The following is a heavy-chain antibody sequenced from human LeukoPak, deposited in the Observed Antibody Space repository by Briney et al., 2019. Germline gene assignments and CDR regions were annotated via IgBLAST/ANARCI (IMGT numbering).Heavy chain of an antibody. Sequence: SETLSLTCTVSGGSISSSSYYWGWIRQPPGKGLEWIGSIYYSGSTYYNPSLKSRITISVDTSKNQFSLKLSSVTAADTAVYYCARYERDYDFWSGYYTGGWFDPWGQGTLVTVSS. CDR2: IYYSGST. V-gene: IGHV4-39*01. CDR1: GGSISSSSYY. CDR3: ARYERDYDFWSGYYTGGWFDP. D-gene: IGHD3-3*01. J-gene: IGHJ5*02.